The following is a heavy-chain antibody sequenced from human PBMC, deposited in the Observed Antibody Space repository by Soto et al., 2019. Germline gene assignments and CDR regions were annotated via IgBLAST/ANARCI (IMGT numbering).Heavy chain of an antibody. CDR3: AKVGPSPPVENSWPWNWFDP. CDR1: GFTFSSYA. D-gene: IGHD2-21*01. V-gene: IGHV3-23*01. J-gene: IGHJ5*02. CDR2: ISGSGGST. Sequence: GGSLRLSCAASGFTFSSYAMSWVRQAPGKGLEWVSAISGSGGSTYYADSVKGRFTISRDNSKNTLYLQMNSLRAEDTAVYYCAKVGPSPPVENSWPWNWFDPWGQGTLVTVSS.